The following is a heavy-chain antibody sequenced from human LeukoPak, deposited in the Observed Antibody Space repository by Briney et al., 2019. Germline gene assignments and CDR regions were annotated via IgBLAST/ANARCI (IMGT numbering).Heavy chain of an antibody. CDR2: ISSSSSYI. CDR1: GFTFSSYS. Sequence: GGSLRLSCAASGFTFSSYSMNWVRQAPGKGLEWVSSISSSSSYIYYADSVKGRFTISRDNAKNSLYLQMNSLRAEDTAVYYCAKEGPIAAAGIQFDYWGQGTLVTVSS. V-gene: IGHV3-21*01. J-gene: IGHJ4*02. D-gene: IGHD6-13*01. CDR3: AKEGPIAAAGIQFDY.